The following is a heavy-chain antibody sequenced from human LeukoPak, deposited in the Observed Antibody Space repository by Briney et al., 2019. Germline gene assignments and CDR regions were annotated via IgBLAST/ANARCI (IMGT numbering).Heavy chain of an antibody. CDR1: GYTFTGYY. CDR3: AGLGSTVKGRIDP. CDR2: ISTDSGDA. D-gene: IGHD5/OR15-5a*01. Sequence: ASVKVSCKASGYTFTGYYMHWVRQAPGQGLEWMGRISTDSGDADIAQKFQGRVTMTRDTSISTAYMELSRLTSDDSAVYYCAGLGSTVKGRIDPWGQGTSVTVSS. V-gene: IGHV1-2*02. J-gene: IGHJ5*02.